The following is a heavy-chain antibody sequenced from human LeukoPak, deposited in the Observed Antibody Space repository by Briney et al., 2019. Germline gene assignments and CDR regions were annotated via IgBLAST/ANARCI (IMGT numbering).Heavy chain of an antibody. D-gene: IGHD3-22*01. CDR2: ISGSGGGT. CDR1: GITLSNYG. V-gene: IGHV3-23*01. Sequence: GSLRLSCVVSGITLSNYGMSWVRQAPGKGLEWVAGISGSGGGTKYADSVKGRFTISRDNRKNTLYLQMNCLRAEDTAMYFCAKRGVVIRVILVGFHKEAYYFDSWGQGALVTVSS. CDR3: AKRGVVIRVILVGFHKEAYYFDS. J-gene: IGHJ4*02.